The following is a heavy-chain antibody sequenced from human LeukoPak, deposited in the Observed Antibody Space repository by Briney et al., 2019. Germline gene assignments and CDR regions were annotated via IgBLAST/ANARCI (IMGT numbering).Heavy chain of an antibody. CDR1: GFTFSSYA. V-gene: IGHV3-64*01. CDR3: ARSRYSYGNYYYYYMDV. J-gene: IGHJ6*03. Sequence: GGSLRLSCAASGFTFSSYAMHWVRQAPGKGLEYVSAISSNGGSTYYANSVKGRFTISRDNFKNTLYLQIGSLRAEDMAVYYCARSRYSYGNYYYYYMDVWGNGTTVTVSS. D-gene: IGHD5-18*01. CDR2: ISSNGGST.